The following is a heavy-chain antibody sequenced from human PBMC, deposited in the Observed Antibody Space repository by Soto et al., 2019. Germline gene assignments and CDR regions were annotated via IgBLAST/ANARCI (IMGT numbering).Heavy chain of an antibody. D-gene: IGHD3-9*01. V-gene: IGHV3-23*01. CDR1: GFTFSSYA. CDR2: ISGSGGST. J-gene: IGHJ3*02. CDR3: AKEVDYDILTGYYIWEPDAFDI. Sequence: GGSLRLSCAASGFTFSSYAMSWVRQAPGKGLEWVSAISGSGGSTYYADSVKGRFTISRDNSKNTLYLQMNSLRAEDTAVYYCAKEVDYDILTGYYIWEPDAFDIWGQGTMVTVSS.